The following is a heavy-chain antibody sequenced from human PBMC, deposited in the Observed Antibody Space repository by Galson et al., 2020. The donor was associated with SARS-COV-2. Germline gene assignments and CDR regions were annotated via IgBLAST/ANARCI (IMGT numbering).Heavy chain of an antibody. Sequence: SETLSLTCTVSGGSIISYYWSWIRQPPGKGLEWIGYISSGGETNYNSSLNSRATLSTDTSKNQISLRLTSVTAADTAVYYCARRGPSGGYFQYWGQGTLVSVSA. CDR2: ISSGGET. CDR1: GGSIISYY. CDR3: ARRGPSGGYFQY. D-gene: IGHD1-26*01. V-gene: IGHV4-59*08. J-gene: IGHJ4*02.